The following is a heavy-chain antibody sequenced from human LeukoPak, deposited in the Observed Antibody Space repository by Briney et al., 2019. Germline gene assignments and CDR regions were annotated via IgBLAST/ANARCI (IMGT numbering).Heavy chain of an antibody. Sequence: GGSLRLSCAASGFTFSSSAMSWVRQVPGKGLEWVSGISASGGSTSYADSVRGRFTISRDNSKNTLYLQMNSLRAEDTAVYYCAKDGLSFNDAFDIWGQGTMVTVSS. CDR2: ISASGGST. V-gene: IGHV3-23*01. CDR1: GFTFSSSA. J-gene: IGHJ3*02. CDR3: AKDGLSFNDAFDI.